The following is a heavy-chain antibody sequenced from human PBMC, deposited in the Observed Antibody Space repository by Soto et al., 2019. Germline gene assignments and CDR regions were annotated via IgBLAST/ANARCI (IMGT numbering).Heavy chain of an antibody. CDR1: GGSISSGGYS. CDR2: IYHSGST. CDR3: ARVPDV. V-gene: IGHV4-30-2*01. Sequence: HLQLQESGSGLVKPSQTLSLTCAVSGGSISSGGYSWSWIRQPPGKGLEWIGYIYHSGSTYYNPSLKSRVTTSVDRSKTQFSLKLSSVTAADTAVYYSARVPDVWGQGTTVTVSS. J-gene: IGHJ6*02.